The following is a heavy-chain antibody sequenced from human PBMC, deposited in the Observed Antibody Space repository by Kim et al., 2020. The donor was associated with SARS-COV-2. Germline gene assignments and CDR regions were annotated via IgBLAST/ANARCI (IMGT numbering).Heavy chain of an antibody. Sequence: GGSLRLSCAASGFIFRNYGMHWVRQAPGKGLEWVAVIRYDGSNKYYADSVKGRFTISRDNSKNTLYLQMNSLRAEDTAVYYCAKAPAAGDYYYWGQGTLVTVSS. D-gene: IGHD4-17*01. CDR1: GFIFRNYG. CDR3: AKAPAAGDYYY. J-gene: IGHJ4*02. V-gene: IGHV3-33*06. CDR2: IRYDGSNK.